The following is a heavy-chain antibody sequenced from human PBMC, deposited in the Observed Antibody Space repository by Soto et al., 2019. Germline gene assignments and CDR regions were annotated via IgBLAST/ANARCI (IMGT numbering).Heavy chain of an antibody. CDR2: IKQAGSEQ. D-gene: IGHD5-12*01. CDR3: ASIGAIDY. CDR1: AFTFSNYW. V-gene: IGHV3-7*01. Sequence: GGPLRLSCAASAFTFSNYWMCLVRHAPGRGLEWVSNIKQAGSEQYYSDSVRGRFTISRDNPQTSRYLQMNSLRAEDTAVYYCASIGAIDYWGQGTLVTFSS. J-gene: IGHJ4*02.